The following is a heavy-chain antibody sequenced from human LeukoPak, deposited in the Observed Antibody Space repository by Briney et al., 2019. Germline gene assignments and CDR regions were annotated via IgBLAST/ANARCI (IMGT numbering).Heavy chain of an antibody. CDR1: GYSISSAYY. J-gene: IGHJ4*02. V-gene: IGHV4-38-2*01. CDR2: IFHSVNT. CDR3: ARVFDY. Sequence: SETLSLTCDVSGYSISSAYYWGWFRQPPGKGLEWIGSIFHSVNTYYNPSLKSRVTISADTSKNQFSLKLSSVTAADTAVYYCARVFDYWGLGTLVIVPS.